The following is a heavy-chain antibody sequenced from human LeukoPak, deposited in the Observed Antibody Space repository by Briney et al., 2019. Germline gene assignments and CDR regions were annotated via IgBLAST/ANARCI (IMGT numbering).Heavy chain of an antibody. Sequence: ASVKVSCKASGYTFTGYYMHWVRQATGQGLEWMGRINPNSGGTNYAQKFQGRVTMTRDTSISTAYMELSRLRSDDTAVYYCARSRDFGWFDPWGQGTLVTVSS. D-gene: IGHD3-3*01. CDR2: INPNSGGT. CDR3: ARSRDFGWFDP. CDR1: GYTFTGYY. J-gene: IGHJ5*02. V-gene: IGHV1-2*06.